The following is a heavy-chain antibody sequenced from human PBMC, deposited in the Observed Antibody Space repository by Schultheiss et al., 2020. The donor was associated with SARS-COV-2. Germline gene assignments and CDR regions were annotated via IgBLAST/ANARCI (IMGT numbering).Heavy chain of an antibody. V-gene: IGHV4-59*08. D-gene: IGHD3-22*01. CDR2: IFYSGST. CDR1: GGSISSNY. Sequence: SETLSFTCSVSGGSISSNYWSWIRQPPGKGLEWIGYIFYSGSTYYNPSLQSRVSISVDTSKNQFSLNLSSVTAADTAVYYCARHGGLGSGYYSRGYYYYGMDVWGQGTTVTVSS. CDR3: ARHGGLGSGYYSRGYYYYGMDV. J-gene: IGHJ6*02.